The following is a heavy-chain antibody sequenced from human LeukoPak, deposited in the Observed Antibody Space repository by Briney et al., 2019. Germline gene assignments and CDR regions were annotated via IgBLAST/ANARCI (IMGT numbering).Heavy chain of an antibody. J-gene: IGHJ6*02. CDR1: GCSISSGDYY. D-gene: IGHD4-11*01. V-gene: IGHV4-30-4*01. CDR3: ASDYRPRDYYYGMDV. CDR2: IYYSGST. Sequence: SQTLSLTCTVSGCSISSGDYYWSWIRQPPGKGLEWSGYIYYSGSTYYNPSLKSRVTISVDTSKNQFSLKLSSVTAADTAVYYCASDYRPRDYYYGMDVWGQGTTVTVSS.